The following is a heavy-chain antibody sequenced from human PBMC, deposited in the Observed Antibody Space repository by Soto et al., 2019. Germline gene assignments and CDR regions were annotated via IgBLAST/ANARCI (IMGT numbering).Heavy chain of an antibody. CDR1: GFTFSNAW. V-gene: IGHV3-15*07. CDR2: IKSKTDGGTT. Sequence: GGSLRLSCAASGFTFSNAWMNWVRQAPGKGLEWVGRIKSKTDGGTTDYAAPVKGRFTISRDDSKNTLYLQMNSLKTEDTAVYYCTTGFGDYGIWALDYWGQGTLVTVPQ. CDR3: TTGFGDYGIWALDY. D-gene: IGHD4-17*01. J-gene: IGHJ4*02.